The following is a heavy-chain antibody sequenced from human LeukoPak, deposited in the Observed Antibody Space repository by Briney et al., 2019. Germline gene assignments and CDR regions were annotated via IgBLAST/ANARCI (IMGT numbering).Heavy chain of an antibody. CDR2: ISSSSSTI. V-gene: IGHV3-48*01. Sequence: GGSLRLSCAASGFTFSSYSMNWVRQAPGKGLEWVSYISSSSSTIYYADSVKGRFTISRDNAKNSLYLQMNSLRAEDTAVYYCARGGFEYSSGWYYFDYWGQGTLVTVSS. CDR1: GFTFSSYS. D-gene: IGHD6-19*01. CDR3: ARGGFEYSSGWYYFDY. J-gene: IGHJ4*02.